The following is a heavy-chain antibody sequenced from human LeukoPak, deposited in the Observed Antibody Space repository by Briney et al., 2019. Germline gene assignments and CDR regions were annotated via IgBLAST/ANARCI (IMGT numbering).Heavy chain of an antibody. D-gene: IGHD1-26*01. V-gene: IGHV3-30-3*01. CDR1: GFTFSSYA. CDR2: ISYDGSNK. CDR3: AKVLDSGSFPDY. J-gene: IGHJ4*02. Sequence: GRSLRLSCAASGFTFSSYAMHWVRQAPGKGLEWVAVISYDGSNKYYADSVKGRCIISRDNYKNILYLQMNSLRVEDTAIYYCAKVLDSGSFPDYWGQGTLATVSS.